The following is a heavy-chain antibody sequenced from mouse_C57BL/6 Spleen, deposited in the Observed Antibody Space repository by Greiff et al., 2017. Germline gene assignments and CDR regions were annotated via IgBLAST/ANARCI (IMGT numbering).Heavy chain of an antibody. CDR3: AREDGSYFDY. CDR2: ISSGSSTI. V-gene: IGHV5-17*01. J-gene: IGHJ2*01. D-gene: IGHD1-1*01. Sequence: EVKLVESGGGLVKPGGSLKLSCAASGFTFSDYGMHWVRQAPEKGLEWVAYISSGSSTIYYADTVKGRFTISRDNAKNTLFLQMASLRSEDTAMYYCAREDGSYFDYWGQGTTLTVSS. CDR1: GFTFSDYG.